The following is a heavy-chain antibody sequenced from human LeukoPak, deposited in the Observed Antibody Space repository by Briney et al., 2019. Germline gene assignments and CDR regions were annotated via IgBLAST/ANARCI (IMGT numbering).Heavy chain of an antibody. J-gene: IGHJ4*02. Sequence: SETLSLTCTVYGGSFRGYYWTWIRQSPGKGLQWIGEVIHSGATNYNPSLTSRLIISVDTSRNQFSLKLSSVTAADTAVYYCARGHDSGGYYAYFDYWGQGALVTVSS. CDR2: VIHSGAT. V-gene: IGHV4-34*12. CDR3: ARGHDSGGYYAYFDY. CDR1: GGSFRGYY. D-gene: IGHD3-22*01.